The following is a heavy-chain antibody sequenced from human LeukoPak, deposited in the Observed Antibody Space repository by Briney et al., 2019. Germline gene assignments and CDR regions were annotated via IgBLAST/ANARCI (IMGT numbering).Heavy chain of an antibody. V-gene: IGHV4-39*07. CDR3: ARDRDSSGWYRSSDWFDP. CDR2: IYYSGST. J-gene: IGHJ5*02. CDR1: GGSISSSSYY. Sequence: TSETLSLTCTASGGSISSSSYYWGWIRQPPGKGLEWIGSIYYSGSTYYNPSLKSRVTISVDTSKNQFSLKLSSVTAADTAVYYCARDRDSSGWYRSSDWFDPWGQGTLVTVSS. D-gene: IGHD6-19*01.